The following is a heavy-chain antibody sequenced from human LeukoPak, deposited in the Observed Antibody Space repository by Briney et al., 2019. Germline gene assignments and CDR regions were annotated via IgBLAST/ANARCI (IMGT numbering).Heavy chain of an antibody. Sequence: GGSLRLSCAASGFTFADYAMHWVRQAPGKGLEWVSLISGDGGSTYYADSVKGRVTISRDNTKNSLYLQMNSLRTEDTALYYCAKAKDQWLVRGALLYWGQGTLVPVSS. CDR1: GFTFADYA. CDR2: ISGDGGST. CDR3: AKAKDQWLVRGALLY. J-gene: IGHJ4*02. V-gene: IGHV3-43*02. D-gene: IGHD6-19*01.